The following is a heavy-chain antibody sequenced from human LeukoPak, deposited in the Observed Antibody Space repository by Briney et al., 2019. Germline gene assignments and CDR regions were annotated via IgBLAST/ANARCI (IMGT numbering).Heavy chain of an antibody. CDR2: IKQDGSEK. CDR1: GFTFSRFW. D-gene: IGHD1-26*01. J-gene: IGHJ4*02. V-gene: IGHV3-7*05. Sequence: GGSLRPSCAASGFTFSRFWMSWVRQAPGKGLEWVANIKQDGSEKNFVDSVKGRFTISRDNAKNSLYLQMNSLRAEDTAVYYCAREWVGVGGKSRFDYWGQGTLVTVSS. CDR3: AREWVGVGGKSRFDY.